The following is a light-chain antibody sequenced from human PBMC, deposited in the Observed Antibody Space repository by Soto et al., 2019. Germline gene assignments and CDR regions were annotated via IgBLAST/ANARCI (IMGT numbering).Light chain of an antibody. CDR1: SSNIGAGYD. CDR2: GST. J-gene: IGLJ1*01. CDR3: QSYDSSLGGNYV. V-gene: IGLV1-40*01. Sequence: QSVLSQPPSVSGAPGQRVTISCTGSSSNIGAGYDAHWFQQVPGTAPKLLIYGSTNRPSGVPDRFSGSKSGTSASLAITGLQAEDEAGYYCQSYDSSLGGNYVFGTGTKVTVL.